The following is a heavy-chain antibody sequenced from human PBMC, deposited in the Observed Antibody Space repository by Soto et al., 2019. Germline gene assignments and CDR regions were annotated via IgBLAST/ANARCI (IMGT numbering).Heavy chain of an antibody. CDR1: GFTFSSYA. CDR2: IRDGGGST. Sequence: EVQLLESGGGLVRPGGSLRLSCAASGFTFSSYAMSWVRQAPGKGLEWVSSIRDGGGSTYYAGSVKGRFTISRDNSKNTLYLQMNSLRAEDTAVYYCAKETMVRGVVHPYFFDYWGQGALVTVSS. J-gene: IGHJ4*02. CDR3: AKETMVRGVVHPYFFDY. V-gene: IGHV3-23*01. D-gene: IGHD3-10*01.